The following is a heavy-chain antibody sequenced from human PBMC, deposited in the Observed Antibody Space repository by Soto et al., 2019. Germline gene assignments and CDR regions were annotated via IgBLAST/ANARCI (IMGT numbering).Heavy chain of an antibody. Sequence: QVQLVQSGAEVKKPGSSVTVSCKTSGGTFSKDAINWVRQAPGQGLELMGLLIPVFGSPIYAQKVQGRIRITADESTSTVFMDLSSLRSEDTAVYSCTRVLGYTFEPGKTRYYAMDVWCQGTTVSVSS. CDR3: TRVLGYTFEPGKTRYYAMDV. CDR2: LIPVFGSP. J-gene: IGHJ6*02. CDR1: GGTFSKDA. V-gene: IGHV1-69*01. D-gene: IGHD5-18*01.